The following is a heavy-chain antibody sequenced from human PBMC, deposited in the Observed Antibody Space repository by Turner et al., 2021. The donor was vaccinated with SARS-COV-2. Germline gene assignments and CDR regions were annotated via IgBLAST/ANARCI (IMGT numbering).Heavy chain of an antibody. CDR3: ARGPRGYDFWSGYPNWFDP. V-gene: IGHV1-2*02. J-gene: IGHJ5*02. CDR2: INPNSGGT. CDR1: GYTFTGYY. Sequence: QVQLVPSGAEVKKPGASVKVSCKASGYTFTGYYMHWVRQAPGQGLEWMGWINPNSGGTNYAQKFQGRVTITGDTSISTAYMELSRLTSDDTAVYYCARGPRGYDFWSGYPNWFDPWGQGTLVTVSS. D-gene: IGHD3-3*01.